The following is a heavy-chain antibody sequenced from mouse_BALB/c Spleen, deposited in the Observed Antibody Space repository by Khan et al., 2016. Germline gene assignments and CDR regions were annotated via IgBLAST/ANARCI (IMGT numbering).Heavy chain of an antibody. V-gene: IGHV3-2*02. Sequence: EVKLEESGPGLVKPSQSLSLTCTVTGYSNTSDYAWNWIRQFPGNKLEWMGYISYSGSTSYNPSLKSRISITRDTSKNQFFLQLNSVTTEDTATYYCARNYFFDYWGQGTTLTVSS. CDR3: ARNYFFDY. J-gene: IGHJ2*01. CDR1: GYSNTSDYA. CDR2: ISYSGST.